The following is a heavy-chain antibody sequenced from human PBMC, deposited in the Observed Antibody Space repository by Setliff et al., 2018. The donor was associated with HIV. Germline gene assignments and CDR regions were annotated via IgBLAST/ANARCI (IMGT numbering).Heavy chain of an antibody. CDR3: ARDPPSMGFDY. V-gene: IGHV4-34*01. J-gene: IGHJ4*02. CDR2: INHSGST. D-gene: IGHD2-2*01. Sequence: SETLSLTCAVYGGSFSGYYWSWIRQPPGKGLEWIGEINHSGSTNYNPSLKSRVFMSVDKSKNQFSLKLSSVTAADTAVYYCARDPPSMGFDYWGQGTLVTVSS. CDR1: GGSFSGYY.